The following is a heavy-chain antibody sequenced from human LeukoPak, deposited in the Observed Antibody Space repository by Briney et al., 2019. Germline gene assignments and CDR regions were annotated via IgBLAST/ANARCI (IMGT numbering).Heavy chain of an antibody. J-gene: IGHJ4*02. D-gene: IGHD3-10*01. CDR3: AKDRPPAYFYYCGSGSLMPLLFDY. CDR2: ISGSGGST. V-gene: IGHV3-23*01. Sequence: GGSLRLSCAASGFTFSSYAMSWVRQAPGKGLEWVSAISGSGGSTYYADSVKGRFTISRDNSKNTLYLQMNSLRAEDTAVYYCAKDRPPAYFYYCGSGSLMPLLFDYWGQGTLVTVSS. CDR1: GFTFSSYA.